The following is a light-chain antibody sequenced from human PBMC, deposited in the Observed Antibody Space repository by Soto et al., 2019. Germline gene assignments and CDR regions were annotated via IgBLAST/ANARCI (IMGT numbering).Light chain of an antibody. CDR1: SSDVGGYNY. CDR2: EVS. Sequence: QSALTQPPSASGSPGQSVTISCTGTSSDVGGYNYVSWYQQHPGKAPKLMIYEVSKRPSGVPDRFSGSKSGSTASLTVSGLQAEDEADYYCSSYAGSNNLIFGGGTKLDRP. V-gene: IGLV2-8*01. CDR3: SSYAGSNNLI. J-gene: IGLJ2*01.